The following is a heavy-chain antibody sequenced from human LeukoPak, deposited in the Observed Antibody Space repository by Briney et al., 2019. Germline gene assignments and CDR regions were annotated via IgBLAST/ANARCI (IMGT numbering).Heavy chain of an antibody. CDR2: ISAYNGNT. J-gene: IGHJ6*03. D-gene: IGHD6-19*01. V-gene: IGHV1-18*01. CDR3: ARYSSGWSLYYYYYMDV. Sequence: ASVKVSCKASGYTFTSYGISWVRQAPGQGVEWMGWISAYNGNTNYAQKLQGRVTMTTDTSTSTAYMELRSLRSDDTAVYYCARYSSGWSLYYYYYMDVWGKGTTVTISS. CDR1: GYTFTSYG.